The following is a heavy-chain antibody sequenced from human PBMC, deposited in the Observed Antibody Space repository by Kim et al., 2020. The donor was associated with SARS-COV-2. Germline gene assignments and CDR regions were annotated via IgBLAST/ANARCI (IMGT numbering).Heavy chain of an antibody. CDR1: GGTFSSYA. J-gene: IGHJ6*02. CDR3: ARVVVVAAHYYYGMDV. D-gene: IGHD2-15*01. CDR2: IIPIFGTA. V-gene: IGHV1-69*13. Sequence: SVKVSCKASGGTFSSYAISWVRQAPGQGLEWMGGIIPIFGTANYAQKFQGRVTITADESTSTAYMELSSLRSEDTAVYYCARVVVVAAHYYYGMDVWGQGTTVTVSS.